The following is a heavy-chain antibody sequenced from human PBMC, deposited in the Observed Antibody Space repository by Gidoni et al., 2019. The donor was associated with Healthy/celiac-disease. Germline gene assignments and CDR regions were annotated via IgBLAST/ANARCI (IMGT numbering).Heavy chain of an antibody. CDR2: SYYSGST. CDR1: GVSISSGGYY. Sequence: QVQLQESGPGLVKPSQTLSLTCTVSGVSISSGGYYWSWIRQHPGKGLEWIGYSYYSGSTYYNPALKSLVTISVDTSKNQFSLKLSAETAADTAVYYCARDNEAEGAFDIWGQGTMVTVSS. V-gene: IGHV4-31*01. CDR3: ARDNEAEGAFDI. D-gene: IGHD1-1*01. J-gene: IGHJ3*02.